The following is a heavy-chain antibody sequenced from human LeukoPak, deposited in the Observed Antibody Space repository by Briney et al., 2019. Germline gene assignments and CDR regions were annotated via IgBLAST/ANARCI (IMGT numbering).Heavy chain of an antibody. J-gene: IGHJ4*02. CDR1: GFTFDDYA. D-gene: IGHD1-7*01. V-gene: IGHV3-43*02. Sequence: GGSLRLSCAASGFTFDDYAMHWVRQVPGKGLEWVSLISGNGGNTYYADSMKGRFTISRDNSKNSLYLQMNSLRTEDTALYYCAKDISNWNSRHFDYWGQGTLVTVSS. CDR2: ISGNGGNT. CDR3: AKDISNWNSRHFDY.